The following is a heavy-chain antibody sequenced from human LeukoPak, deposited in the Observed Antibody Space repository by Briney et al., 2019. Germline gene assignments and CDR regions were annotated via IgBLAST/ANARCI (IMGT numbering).Heavy chain of an antibody. CDR3: AREGEWELPYFDY. V-gene: IGHV1-18*04. CDR2: ISAYNGNT. CDR1: GYTFTGYY. Sequence: ASVKVSCKASGYTFTGYYMHWVRQAPGQGLEWMGWISAYNGNTNYVQKLQGRVTMTTDTSTSTAYMELRSLRSDDTAVYYCAREGEWELPYFDYWGQGTLVTVSS. D-gene: IGHD1-26*01. J-gene: IGHJ4*02.